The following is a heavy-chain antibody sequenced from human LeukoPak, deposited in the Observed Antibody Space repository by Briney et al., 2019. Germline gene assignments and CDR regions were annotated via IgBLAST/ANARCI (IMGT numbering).Heavy chain of an antibody. CDR3: AREFRQTYSSGWSLDY. CDR1: GFSVNNNY. J-gene: IGHJ4*02. D-gene: IGHD6-19*01. Sequence: GGSLRLSCAVSGFSVNNNYLSWVRQAPGKGLEWVSVIYGGSNNTHYADSVKGRFTISRDNSRNTVYLHMDSLRAEDTATYYCAREFRQTYSSGWSLDYWGQGTMVTVSS. V-gene: IGHV3-53*01. CDR2: IYGGSNNT.